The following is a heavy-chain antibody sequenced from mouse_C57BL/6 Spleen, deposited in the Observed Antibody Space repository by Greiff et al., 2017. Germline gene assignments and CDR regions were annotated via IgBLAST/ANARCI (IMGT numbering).Heavy chain of an antibody. CDR2: IDPSDSYT. Sequence: QVQLQQPGAELVKPGASVKLSCKASGYTFTSYWMQWVKQRPGQGLEWIGEIDPSDSYTNYNQKFKGKATLTVDTSSSTAYMQLSSLTSEDSAVYYCARGTSEHFDYWGQGTTLTVSS. J-gene: IGHJ2*01. D-gene: IGHD3-3*01. CDR3: ARGTSEHFDY. CDR1: GYTFTSYW. V-gene: IGHV1-50*01.